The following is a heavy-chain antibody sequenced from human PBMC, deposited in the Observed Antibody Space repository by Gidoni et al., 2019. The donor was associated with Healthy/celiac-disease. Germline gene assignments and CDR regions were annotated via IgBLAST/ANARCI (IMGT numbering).Heavy chain of an antibody. D-gene: IGHD2-21*02. Sequence: QVQLQESGPGLLKPSDTLSLTCTVPGGSISSYHRSWIRQPAGKGLEWIGRIYTSGSTNYNPSLKSRVTMSVDTSKNQFSLKLSSVTAADTAVYYCARVGAAYCGGDCWRGYYFDYWGQGTLVTVSS. V-gene: IGHV4-4*07. CDR1: GGSISSYH. J-gene: IGHJ4*02. CDR3: ARVGAAYCGGDCWRGYYFDY. CDR2: IYTSGST.